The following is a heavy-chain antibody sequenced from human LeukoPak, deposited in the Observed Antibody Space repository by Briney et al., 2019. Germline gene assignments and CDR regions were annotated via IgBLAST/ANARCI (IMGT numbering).Heavy chain of an antibody. CDR3: ATTQSDYFGSGSYWVDY. D-gene: IGHD3-10*01. V-gene: IGHV1-18*01. CDR1: GYTFTSYG. Sequence: ASVKVSCKASGYTFTSYGISWVRQAPGQGLEWMGWISAYNGNTNYAQKLQGRVTMTTDTSTGTAYMELRSLRSDDTAVYYCATTQSDYFGSGSYWVDYWGQGTLVTVSS. J-gene: IGHJ4*02. CDR2: ISAYNGNT.